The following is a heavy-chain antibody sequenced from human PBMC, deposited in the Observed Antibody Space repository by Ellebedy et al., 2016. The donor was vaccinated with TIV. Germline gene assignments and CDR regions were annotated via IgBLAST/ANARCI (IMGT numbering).Heavy chain of an antibody. CDR2: IIQSGTM. CDR3: ARAHSDMVTHYYGMDV. V-gene: IGHV4-34*12. Sequence: SETLSLTCAVYGGSLSGYYWSWIRQPPGKGLEWIGEIIQSGTMNYSPSLKSRVTISVDKSKNQFSLRLSSVTAADTAVYYCARAHSDMVTHYYGMDVWGQGTTVTVSS. CDR1: GGSLSGYY. J-gene: IGHJ6*02. D-gene: IGHD5-18*01.